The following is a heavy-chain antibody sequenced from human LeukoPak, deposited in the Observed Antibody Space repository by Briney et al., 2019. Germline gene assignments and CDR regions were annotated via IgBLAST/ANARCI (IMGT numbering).Heavy chain of an antibody. CDR2: ISSGSSSI. CDR3: ARDPDPYDRRAFDI. CDR1: GFTFSSYE. J-gene: IGHJ3*02. Sequence: GGSLRLSCAASGFTFSSYEMNWLRQAPGKGLEWVSFISSGSSSIYYADSVRGRFTISRDNAKNSLFLQMNSLRAEDTAVYYCARDPDPYDRRAFDIWGQGTMVTVSS. V-gene: IGHV3-48*01. D-gene: IGHD3-22*01.